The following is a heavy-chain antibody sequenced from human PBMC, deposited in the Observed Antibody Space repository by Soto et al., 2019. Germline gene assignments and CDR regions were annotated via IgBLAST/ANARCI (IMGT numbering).Heavy chain of an antibody. CDR2: ISSNGGST. D-gene: IGHD3-10*01. Sequence: VQLVESGGGLVQPGGSLRLSCAASGFTFSSYAMHWVRQAPGKGLEYVSAISSNGGSTYYANSVKGRFTISRDNSKNTLYLQMGSLRAEDMAVYYCARGPPAGGSGSYPFDYWGQGTLVTVSS. J-gene: IGHJ4*02. CDR3: ARGPPAGGSGSYPFDY. V-gene: IGHV3-64*01. CDR1: GFTFSSYA.